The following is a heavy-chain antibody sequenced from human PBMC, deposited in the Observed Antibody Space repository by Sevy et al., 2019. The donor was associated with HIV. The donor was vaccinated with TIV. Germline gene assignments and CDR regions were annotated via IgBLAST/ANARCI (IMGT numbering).Heavy chain of an antibody. D-gene: IGHD4-17*01. V-gene: IGHV3-48*03. CDR1: GFRFSSYE. J-gene: IGHJ4*02. CDR2: ISNSGTNI. Sequence: GGSLRLSCAASGFRFSSYEMNWVRQAPGKGLEWVASISNSGTNIYYSDSVRGRFTISRDTAKNSLYLQMNSLRAEDTAVYYCARDLPPSVITVEHFDYWGQGTLVTVST. CDR3: ARDLPPSVITVEHFDY.